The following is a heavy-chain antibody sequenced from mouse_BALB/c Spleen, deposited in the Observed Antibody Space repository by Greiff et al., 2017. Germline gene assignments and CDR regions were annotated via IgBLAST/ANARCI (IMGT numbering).Heavy chain of an antibody. D-gene: IGHD1-2*01. V-gene: IGHV2-9*02. Sequence: QVQLKQSGPGLVAPSQSLSITCTVSGFSLTSYGVHWVRQPPGKGLEWLGEIWAGGSTNYNSALMSRLSISKDNSKGQVFFKMNSLQTDDTAMYCCAGPYGREAMDYWGQGTSVTVSS. J-gene: IGHJ4*01. CDR2: IWAGGST. CDR3: AGPYGREAMDY. CDR1: GFSLTSYG.